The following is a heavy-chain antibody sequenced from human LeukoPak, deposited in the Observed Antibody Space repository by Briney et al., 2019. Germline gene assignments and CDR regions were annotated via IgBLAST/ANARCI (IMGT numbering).Heavy chain of an antibody. CDR3: AKVGVPAAIFMDV. J-gene: IGHJ6*02. Sequence: GGSLRLSCAASGFTFSSYGMHWVRQAPGKGLEWVAVISYDGSNKYYAGSVKGRFTISGDNSKSTLYLQMNSLRAEDTAVYYCAKVGVPAAIFMDVWGQGTTVTVSS. CDR1: GFTFSSYG. CDR2: ISYDGSNK. V-gene: IGHV3-30*18. D-gene: IGHD2-2*01.